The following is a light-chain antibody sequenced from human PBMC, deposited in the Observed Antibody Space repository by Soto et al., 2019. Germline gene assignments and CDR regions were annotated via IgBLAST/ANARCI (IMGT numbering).Light chain of an antibody. CDR1: QSVSSSY. J-gene: IGKJ4*01. Sequence: EIVLPQSPGTLSLSPGERATLSCRASQSVSSSYLAWYQQKPGQAPRLLISGASTGATGIPARFSGSGSGTEFTLTISSLQSEDCAIYYCQQYHTWPITFGGGTKVDI. V-gene: IGKV3-15*01. CDR3: QQYHTWPIT. CDR2: GAS.